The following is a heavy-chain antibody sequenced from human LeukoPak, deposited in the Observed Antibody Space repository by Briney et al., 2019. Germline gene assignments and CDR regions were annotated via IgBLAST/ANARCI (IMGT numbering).Heavy chain of an antibody. Sequence: GGSLRLSCAASGFTFSSYEMNWVRQAPGKGLEWVSYISSSGSTIYYADSVKGRFTISRDNAKNSLYLQMNSLRAEDTAVYYCARDGKRGKYSFDYWGQGTLVTVSS. CDR3: ARDGKRGKYSFDY. CDR1: GFTFSSYE. V-gene: IGHV3-48*03. J-gene: IGHJ4*02. CDR2: ISSSGSTI. D-gene: IGHD1-26*01.